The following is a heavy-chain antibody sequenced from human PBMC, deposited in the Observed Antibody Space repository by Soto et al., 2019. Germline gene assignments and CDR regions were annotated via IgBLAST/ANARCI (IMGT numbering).Heavy chain of an antibody. CDR2: ISAYSGNT. V-gene: IGHV1-18*04. CDR1: GYTFTSYG. CDR3: AREDSSSWSH. D-gene: IGHD6-13*01. J-gene: IGHJ1*01. Sequence: ASVKVSCKASGYTFTSYGISWVRQAPGQGLEGMGWISAYSGNTNYAQKLQGRVTMTTDTATSTAYMELRSLRSDDTAVYYCAREDSSSWSHWGQGTLVTVSS.